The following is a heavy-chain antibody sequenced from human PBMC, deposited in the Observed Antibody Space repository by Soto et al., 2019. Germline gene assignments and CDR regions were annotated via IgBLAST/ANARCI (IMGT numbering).Heavy chain of an antibody. V-gene: IGHV1-18*01. CDR2: ISAHNGNT. CDR3: ARGRYGDY. Sequence: QVHLVQSGAEVKKHGASVKVSCKGSGYAFTTYGITWVRQAPGQGLEWMGWISAHNGNTNYAQKLQGRVTVTRDTSTSTAYMELSSLRSDDTAVYYCARGRYGDYWGQGALVTVSS. CDR1: GYAFTTYG. J-gene: IGHJ4*02. D-gene: IGHD1-1*01.